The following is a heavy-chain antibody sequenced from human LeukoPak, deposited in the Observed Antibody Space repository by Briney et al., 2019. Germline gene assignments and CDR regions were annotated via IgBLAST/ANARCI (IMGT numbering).Heavy chain of an antibody. CDR2: IYYSGST. Sequence: PSETLSLTCTVSGGSISSSAYYWSWIRQPPGRGLEWIGYIYYSGSTKYNPSLKSRVTISVDTSKNQFSLKLSSVTAADTAVYYCARRGDYYDSSGYSAYYFDSWGQGTLVTVSS. D-gene: IGHD3-22*01. CDR3: ARRGDYYDSSGYSAYYFDS. J-gene: IGHJ4*02. V-gene: IGHV4-61*05. CDR1: GGSISSSAYY.